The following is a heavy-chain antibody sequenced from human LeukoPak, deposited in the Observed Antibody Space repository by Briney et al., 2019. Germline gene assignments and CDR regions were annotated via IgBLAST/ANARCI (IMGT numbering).Heavy chain of an antibody. CDR2: VTHSGTT. J-gene: IGHJ6*02. V-gene: IGHV4-34*01. CDR1: GGTFSGYY. D-gene: IGHD3-22*01. Sequence: SETLSLTCAVYGGTFSGYYWSWIRQPPGKGLEWIGEVTHSGTTHYNSSLKSRVTISVDTSKNQFSLRLSSVTAADTAVYYCARVPVRITMIVVIPLYGMDVWGQGTTVTVSS. CDR3: ARVPVRITMIVVIPLYGMDV.